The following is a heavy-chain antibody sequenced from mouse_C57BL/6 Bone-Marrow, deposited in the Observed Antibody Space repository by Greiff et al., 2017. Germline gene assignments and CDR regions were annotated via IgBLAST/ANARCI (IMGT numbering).Heavy chain of an antibody. Sequence: VKVVESGPGLVAPSQRLSITCTVSGFSLTSYAISWVRQPPGKGLEWIGVIWTGGGTNYNSAIKSRLSISKDNTKSQVFVKMNSLQTDETARYYCSTWAWFAYWGQGTLVTVSA. CDR2: IWTGGGT. CDR1: GFSLTSYA. J-gene: IGHJ3*01. CDR3: STWAWFAY. D-gene: IGHD4-1*01. V-gene: IGHV2-9-1*01.